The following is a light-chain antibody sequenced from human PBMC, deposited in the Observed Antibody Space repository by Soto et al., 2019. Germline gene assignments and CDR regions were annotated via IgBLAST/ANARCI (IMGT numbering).Light chain of an antibody. J-gene: IGKJ1*01. CDR1: QSVSSY. CDR2: DAS. CDR3: QQRSNWPWT. Sequence: EIVLTQSPATLSLSPVERATLSCMASQSVSSYLAWYQQKPGQAPRLLIYDASNRATGIPARFSGSGSGTDFTLTISSLEPEDFAVYYCQQRSNWPWTFGQGTKV. V-gene: IGKV3-11*01.